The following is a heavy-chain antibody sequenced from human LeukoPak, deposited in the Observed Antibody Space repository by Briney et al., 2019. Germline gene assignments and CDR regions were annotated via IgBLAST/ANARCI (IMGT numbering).Heavy chain of an antibody. CDR2: INPSGGST. Sequence: GASVKVSCKASGGTFTSYYMHWVRQAPGQGLEWMGIINPSGGSTSYAQKFQGRVTMTRDTSTSTVYMELSSLRSEDTAVYYCARARTGQQLAHYYYGMDVWGQGTTVTVPS. CDR1: GGTFTSYY. CDR3: ARARTGQQLAHYYYGMDV. J-gene: IGHJ6*02. V-gene: IGHV1-46*01. D-gene: IGHD6-13*01.